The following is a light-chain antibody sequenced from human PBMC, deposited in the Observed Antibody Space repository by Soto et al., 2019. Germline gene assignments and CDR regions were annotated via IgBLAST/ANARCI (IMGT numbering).Light chain of an antibody. CDR2: DAS. J-gene: IGKJ5*01. V-gene: IGKV3-20*01. Sequence: EIVLTQSPATLSLSPGERATLSCRASQSVSSYLAWYQQKPGQAPRLLIYDASTRATGIPARFSGSGSGTDFTLTISRLEPEDFAVYYCQQYGSSPFTFGQGTRLEIK. CDR1: QSVSSY. CDR3: QQYGSSPFT.